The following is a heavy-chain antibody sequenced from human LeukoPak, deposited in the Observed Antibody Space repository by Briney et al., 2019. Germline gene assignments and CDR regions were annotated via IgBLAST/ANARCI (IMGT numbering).Heavy chain of an antibody. V-gene: IGHV4-31*03. D-gene: IGHD6-13*01. J-gene: IGHJ5*02. CDR3: ARETLPSIAAAGWFDP. CDR2: IYYSRST. CDR1: GGSISSGGYY. Sequence: PSETLSLTCTVSGGSISSGGYYWSWIRQHPGKGLEWIGYIYYSRSTYYNPSLKSRVTISVDTSKNQFSLKLSSVTAADTAVYYCARETLPSIAAAGWFDPWGQGTLVTVSS.